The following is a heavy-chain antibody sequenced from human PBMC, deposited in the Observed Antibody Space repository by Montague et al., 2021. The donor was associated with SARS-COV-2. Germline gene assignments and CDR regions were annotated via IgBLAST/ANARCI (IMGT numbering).Heavy chain of an antibody. J-gene: IGHJ5*02. CDR1: VHCGSRGTQ. D-gene: IGHD1-26*01. Sequence: SETLSLTCAGYVHCGSRGTQAQMGRAHVGTPVTTGGGMPHCAGNNYNPSLKSRVTISVDKSKNQFFPNLNSVPAADTAVYYCARLSSDIGGYLWFDPWGQGTLVSVSS. CDR2: MPHCAGN. CDR3: ARLSSDIGGYLWFDP. V-gene: IGHV4-4*02.